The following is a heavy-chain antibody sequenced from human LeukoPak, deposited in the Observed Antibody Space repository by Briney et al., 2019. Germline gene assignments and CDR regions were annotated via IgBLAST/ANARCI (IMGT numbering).Heavy chain of an antibody. CDR1: GYTFTSYD. V-gene: IGHV1-8*01. CDR3: ARAKWIAMAGHFDY. D-gene: IGHD6-19*01. Sequence: GASVKVSCKASGYTFTSYDINWVRQATGQGLEWMGWMNPNSGNTGYAQKFQGRVTMTRNTSISTAYMELSSLRSEDTAVYYCARAKWIAMAGHFDYWGQGTLVTVSS. J-gene: IGHJ4*02. CDR2: MNPNSGNT.